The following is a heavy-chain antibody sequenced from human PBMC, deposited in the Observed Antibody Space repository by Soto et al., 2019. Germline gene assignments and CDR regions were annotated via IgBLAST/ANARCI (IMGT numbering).Heavy chain of an antibody. J-gene: IGHJ4*02. V-gene: IGHV4-39*01. D-gene: IGHD3-22*01. Sequence: SETPSLTCTVSGGSISSSSYYWGWIRQPPGKGLEWIGSMYYSGSTYYNRSLESRVTISVDTSKNQFSLKLSSVTAADTAVYYCARHVNYYDSSGYYFDYWGQGTLVTVSS. CDR3: ARHVNYYDSSGYYFDY. CDR2: MYYSGST. CDR1: GGSISSSSYY.